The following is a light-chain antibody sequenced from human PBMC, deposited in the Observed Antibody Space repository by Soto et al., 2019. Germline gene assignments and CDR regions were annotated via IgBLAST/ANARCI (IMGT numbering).Light chain of an antibody. CDR3: SSYTSSSTLEAV. Sequence: QSALTQPASVSGSPGQSITISCTGTSSDVGGYNYVSWYQQHPGKAPKLMIYDVSNRPSGVPNRFSGSKSGNTASLTISGLQAEDEADYYCSSYTSSSTLEAVFGTGTKLTVL. J-gene: IGLJ1*01. CDR2: DVS. V-gene: IGLV2-14*01. CDR1: SSDVGGYNY.